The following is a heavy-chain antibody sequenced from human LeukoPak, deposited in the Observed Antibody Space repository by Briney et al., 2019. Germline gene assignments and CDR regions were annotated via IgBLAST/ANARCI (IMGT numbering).Heavy chain of an antibody. CDR3: AKDNHGDYYFDC. V-gene: IGHV3-43*01. Sequence: GGSLRLSCAASGFTLDDYTMHWVRQPPGKGLEWVSLVSWDGGSTHYADSVKGRFTISRDNSKNFLYLQMNSLRTEDTALYYCAKDNHGDYYFDCWGQGTLVTVSS. D-gene: IGHD4-17*01. J-gene: IGHJ4*02. CDR1: GFTLDDYT. CDR2: VSWDGGST.